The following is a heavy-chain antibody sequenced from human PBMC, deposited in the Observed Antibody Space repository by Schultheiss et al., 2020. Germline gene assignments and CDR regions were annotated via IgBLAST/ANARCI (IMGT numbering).Heavy chain of an antibody. CDR1: GYTFTSYG. Sequence: SVTVSFKASGYTFTSYGISWVRQAPGQGLEWMGRIIPILGIANYAQKFRGRVTITSDRSVSTAYMELSSLRSEDTAVYYCAREGTLENWNDWFDPWGQGTLVT. J-gene: IGHJ5*02. CDR2: IIPILGIA. V-gene: IGHV1-69*04. CDR3: AREGTLENWNDWFDP. D-gene: IGHD1-1*01.